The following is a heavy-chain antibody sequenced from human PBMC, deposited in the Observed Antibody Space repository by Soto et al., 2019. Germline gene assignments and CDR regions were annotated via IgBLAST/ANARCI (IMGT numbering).Heavy chain of an antibody. J-gene: IGHJ6*02. D-gene: IGHD3-16*02. V-gene: IGHV4-30-4*01. CDR1: GGSISSGDYY. CDR3: ARGREDDYVWGSYRSYYYYYGMDV. Sequence: PSETLSLTCTVSGGSISSGDYYWSWIRQPPGKGLEWIGYIYYSGSTYYNPSLKSRVTISVDTSKNQFSLKLSSVTAADTAVYYCARGREDDYVWGSYRSYYYYYGMDVWGQGTTVTV. CDR2: IYYSGST.